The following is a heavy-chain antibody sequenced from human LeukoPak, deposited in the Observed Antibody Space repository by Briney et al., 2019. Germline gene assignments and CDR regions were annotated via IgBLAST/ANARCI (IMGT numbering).Heavy chain of an antibody. Sequence: GGSLRLSCAASGFTFSSYGMHWVRQAPGKGLEWVAFIRYDGSNKYYADSVKGRFTISRDNSKNTLYLQMNSLRAEDTAVYYCARAANDGYNTILDSWGQGTLVTVSS. CDR1: GFTFSSYG. J-gene: IGHJ4*02. D-gene: IGHD5-24*01. CDR2: IRYDGSNK. V-gene: IGHV3-30*02. CDR3: ARAANDGYNTILDS.